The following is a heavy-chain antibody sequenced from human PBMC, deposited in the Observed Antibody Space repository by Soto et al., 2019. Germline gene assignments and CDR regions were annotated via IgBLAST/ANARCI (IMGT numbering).Heavy chain of an antibody. V-gene: IGHV4-59*11. D-gene: IGHD2-8*02. Sequence: QVHLQESGPGLVKPSEPLSLTCTVSGGSINKHYCSWVRQPPRKGLEWIGYIYYTGDTNYNPSPQDPATISVDTAQSQCSLDLTAVYDGETALYYVGKVYWYSEYWGKGTPVTVSS. CDR1: GGSINKHY. J-gene: IGHJ6*04. CDR3: GKVYWYSEY. CDR2: IYYTGDT.